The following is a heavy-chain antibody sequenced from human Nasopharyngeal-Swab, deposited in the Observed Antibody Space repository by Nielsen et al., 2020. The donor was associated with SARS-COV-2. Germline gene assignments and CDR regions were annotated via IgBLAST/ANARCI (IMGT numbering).Heavy chain of an antibody. D-gene: IGHD6-19*01. CDR2: IGTAGDT. Sequence: GESLKISCAAPGFTFSSYDMHWVRQATGKGLEWVSAIGTAGDTYYPGSVKGRFTISRENAKNSLYLQMNSLRAGDTAVYYCARTGAGTPYWYFDLWGRGTLVTVSS. J-gene: IGHJ2*01. V-gene: IGHV3-13*01. CDR3: ARTGAGTPYWYFDL. CDR1: GFTFSSYD.